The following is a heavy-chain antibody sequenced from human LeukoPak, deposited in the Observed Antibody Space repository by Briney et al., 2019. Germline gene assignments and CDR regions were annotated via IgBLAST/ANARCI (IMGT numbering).Heavy chain of an antibody. Sequence: SETLSLTCAVYGGSFSGYYWSWIRQPPGKGLEWIGEINHSGSTNYNPSLKSRVTISVDTSKNQLSLKLSSVIAADTAVYYCARGQKTYYYDSSGCRFWGQGTLVTVTS. CDR2: INHSGST. D-gene: IGHD3-22*01. CDR1: GGSFSGYY. CDR3: ARGQKTYYYDSSGCRF. V-gene: IGHV4-34*01. J-gene: IGHJ4*02.